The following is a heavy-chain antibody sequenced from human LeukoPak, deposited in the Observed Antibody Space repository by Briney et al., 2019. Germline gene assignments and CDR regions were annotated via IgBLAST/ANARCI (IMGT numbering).Heavy chain of an antibody. CDR3: VRDGMVIPYAFDI. V-gene: IGHV3-74*01. J-gene: IGHJ3*02. CDR2: MSRDGSRK. Sequence: QPGGSLRLSCAASAFTFSNHWMHWVRQAPGKGLGWVSDMSRDGSRKFYADSVKGGFIISRDKAKKTVYMKMNSLRAEDTAVYYCVRDGMVIPYAFDIWGQGTMVTVSS. D-gene: IGHD2-21*01. CDR1: AFTFSNHW.